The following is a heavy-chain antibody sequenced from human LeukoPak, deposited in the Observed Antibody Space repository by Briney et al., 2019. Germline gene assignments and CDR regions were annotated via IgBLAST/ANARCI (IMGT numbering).Heavy chain of an antibody. Sequence: ASVKVSCKASGYTFTSYGISWVRQAPGQGLEWKGWISAYNGNTNYAQKLQGRVTMATDTSTSTAYMELRSLRSDDTAVYYCAREGDMVRGVRSYYYGMDVWGKGTTVTVSS. D-gene: IGHD3-10*01. CDR2: ISAYNGNT. J-gene: IGHJ6*04. V-gene: IGHV1-18*04. CDR3: AREGDMVRGVRSYYYGMDV. CDR1: GYTFTSYG.